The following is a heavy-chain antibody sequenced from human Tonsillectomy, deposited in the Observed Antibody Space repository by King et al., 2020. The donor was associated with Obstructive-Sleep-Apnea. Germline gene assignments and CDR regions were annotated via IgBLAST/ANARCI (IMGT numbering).Heavy chain of an antibody. CDR1: GGSISSGDYY. CDR2: IYYSGSS. D-gene: IGHD3-10*01. V-gene: IGHV4-31*03. CDR3: ARAPMVRVIIRWFDP. Sequence: VQQQESGPGLVKPSQTLSLTCTVSGGSISSGDYYWTWIRQHPGKGLEWIGYIYYSGSSNYNPSLKSRVTISVDTSKNQFSLRLTSVTAADTAVYYCARAPMVRVIIRWFDPWGQGTLVTVSS. J-gene: IGHJ5*02.